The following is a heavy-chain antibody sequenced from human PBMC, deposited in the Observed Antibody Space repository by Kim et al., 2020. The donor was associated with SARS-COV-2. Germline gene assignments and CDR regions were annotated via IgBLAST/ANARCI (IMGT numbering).Heavy chain of an antibody. CDR3: ARDEGAMVTYFDY. J-gene: IGHJ4*02. Sequence: GGSLRLSCAASGFTFSSYGMHWVRQAPGKGLEWVAVIWYDGSNKYYADSVKGRFTISRDNSKNTLYLQMNSLRAEDTAVCYCARDEGAMVTYFDYWGQGTLVTVSS. V-gene: IGHV3-33*01. CDR2: IWYDGSNK. D-gene: IGHD5-18*01. CDR1: GFTFSSYG.